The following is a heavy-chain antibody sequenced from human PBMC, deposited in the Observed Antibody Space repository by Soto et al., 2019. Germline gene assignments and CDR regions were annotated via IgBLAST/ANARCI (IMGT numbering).Heavy chain of an antibody. V-gene: IGHV3-48*01. CDR1: GFTFSSYS. CDR2: ISSSSGTI. J-gene: IGHJ4*02. D-gene: IGHD6-19*01. CDR3: ARVLGRYSSGWSFDY. Sequence: EVQLVESGGGLVQPGGSLRLSCAASGFTFSSYSMNWVRQAPGKGLEWVSYISSSSGTIYYADSVKGRFTISRDNAKNSLYMKMNSLRAEDTAVYYCARVLGRYSSGWSFDYWGQGTLVTVSS.